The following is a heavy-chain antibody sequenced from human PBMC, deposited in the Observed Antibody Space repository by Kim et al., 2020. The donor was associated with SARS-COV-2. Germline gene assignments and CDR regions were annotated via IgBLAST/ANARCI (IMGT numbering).Heavy chain of an antibody. V-gene: IGHV4-39*01. CDR3: ARHLLGGVGAIRGYFDY. D-gene: IGHD1-26*01. CDR2: IYYSGST. J-gene: IGHJ4*02. Sequence: SETLSLTCTVSGGSISSSSYYWGWIRQPPGKGLEWIGSIYYSGSTYYNPSLKSRVTISVDTSKNQFSLKLSSVTAADTAVYYCARHLLGGVGAIRGYFDYWGQGTLVTVSS. CDR1: GGSISSSSYY.